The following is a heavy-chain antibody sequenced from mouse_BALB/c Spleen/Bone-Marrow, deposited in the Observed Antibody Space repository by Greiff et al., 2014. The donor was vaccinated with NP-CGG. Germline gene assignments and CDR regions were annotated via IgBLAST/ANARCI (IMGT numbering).Heavy chain of an antibody. Sequence: DVKLQESGGGLVKSGGSLKLSCAASGFTFSNYGMSWVRQTPEKRLEWVATISGGGSYTFYSDSVKGRFPISRDNAKNNLYLQLSSLRSEDTAVYYCARHAYYDQTEVSFIYWGQGTLVTVSA. CDR3: ARHAYYDQTEVSFIY. J-gene: IGHJ3*01. D-gene: IGHD2-4*01. CDR1: GFTFSNYG. V-gene: IGHV5-9-2*01. CDR2: ISGGGSYT.